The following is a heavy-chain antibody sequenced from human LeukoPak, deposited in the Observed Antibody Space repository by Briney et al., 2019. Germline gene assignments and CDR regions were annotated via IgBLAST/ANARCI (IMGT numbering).Heavy chain of an antibody. CDR1: GFIFRNYW. J-gene: IGHJ4*02. V-gene: IGHV3-7*02. D-gene: IGHD4-17*01. Sequence: PGGSLRLSCVASGFIFRNYWMSWVRQAPGKGLEWVANINHDGGDKNYVDSVRGRFTISRANAKSSLYLQMNSLRVEDTAVYYCAITGGPTVTAFDLWGQGILVTVSS. CDR2: INHDGGDK. CDR3: AITGGPTVTAFDL.